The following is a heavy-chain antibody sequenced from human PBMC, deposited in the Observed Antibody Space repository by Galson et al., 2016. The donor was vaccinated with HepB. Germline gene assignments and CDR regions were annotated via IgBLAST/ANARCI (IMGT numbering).Heavy chain of an antibody. V-gene: IGHV3-53*01. J-gene: IGHJ6*03. D-gene: IGHD3-16*01. Sequence: SLRLSCAASGFSVSSNYMNWVRQAPGKGLEWVSIIYNSGRTYCADSVKGRFTISRDNSKNTLYLQMNRLRAEDTAVYYCARDREGAEAATSLGLGFYYHYYMDVWGTGTTVTVPS. CDR1: GFSVSSNY. CDR2: IYNSGRT. CDR3: ARDREGAEAATSLGLGFYYHYYMDV.